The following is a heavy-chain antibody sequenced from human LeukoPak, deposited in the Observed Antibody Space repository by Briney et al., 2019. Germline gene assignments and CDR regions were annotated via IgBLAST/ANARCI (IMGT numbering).Heavy chain of an antibody. J-gene: IGHJ4*02. CDR1: GGSISSGGYY. V-gene: IGHV4-31*03. D-gene: IGHD2-2*01. Sequence: TSQTLSLTCTVSGGSISSGGYYWSWIRQHPGKGLEWIGYIYYSGSTYYNPSLKSRVTISVDTSKNQFSLKLSSVTAADTAVYYCARRAPLDCSSTSCYFDYWGQGTLVTVSS. CDR3: ARRAPLDCSSTSCYFDY. CDR2: IYYSGST.